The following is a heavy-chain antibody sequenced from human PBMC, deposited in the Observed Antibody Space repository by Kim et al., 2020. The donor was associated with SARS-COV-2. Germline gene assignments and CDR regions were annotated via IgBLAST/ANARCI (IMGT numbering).Heavy chain of an antibody. CDR1: GYSFTSYW. CDR2: IYPGDSDT. V-gene: IGHV5-51*01. CDR3: ARRGGGATWTSSIAARFATNNWFDP. D-gene: IGHD6-6*01. Sequence: GESLKISCKGSGYSFTSYWIGWVRQMPGKGLEWMGIIYPGDSDTRYSPSFQGQVTISADKSISTAYLQWSSLKASDTAMYYCARRGGGATWTSSIAARFATNNWFDPWGQGTLVTVSS. J-gene: IGHJ5*02.